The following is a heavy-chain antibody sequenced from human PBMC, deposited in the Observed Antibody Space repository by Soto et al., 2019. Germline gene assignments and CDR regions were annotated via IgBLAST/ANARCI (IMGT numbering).Heavy chain of an antibody. CDR3: AREENCSDGICYSEYFQR. D-gene: IGHD2-15*01. CDR2: VNPSGGST. J-gene: IGHJ1*01. Sequence: GASVKVSCKASGYIFTAYSMHWVRQAPGQGLEWMGVVNPSGGSTNYAQKFQGRITMTRDTSTSTVYMDLSSPTSEDTAVYYCAREENCSDGICYSEYFQRWGQGTLVTVS. CDR1: GYIFTAYS. V-gene: IGHV1-46*01.